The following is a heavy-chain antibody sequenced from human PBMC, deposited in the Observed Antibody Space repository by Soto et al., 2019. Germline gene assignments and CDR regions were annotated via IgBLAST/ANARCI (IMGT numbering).Heavy chain of an antibody. J-gene: IGHJ4*02. CDR2: ISAYNGNT. V-gene: IGHV1-18*01. D-gene: IGHD2-15*01. Sequence: ASLKVSCKASGYTFTGYGISWVRQTPGQGLEWMGWISAYNGNTNYAQKLQGRVTMTTDTSTSTAYMELSRLRSDDTAVYYCARAYCSGGSCYSWGLDHFDYWGQGTLVTVSS. CDR3: ARAYCSGGSCYSWGLDHFDY. CDR1: GYTFTGYG.